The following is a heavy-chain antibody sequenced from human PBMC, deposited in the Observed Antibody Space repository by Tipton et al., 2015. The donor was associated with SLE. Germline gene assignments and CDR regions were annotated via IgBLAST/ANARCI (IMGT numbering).Heavy chain of an antibody. V-gene: IGHV4-39*07. CDR3: ARARGRYSYGYDAFDI. Sequence: TLSLTCTVSGDSISSTTYYWGWIRQSPGKGLEWIGSIFYSGTTYYSPSLKSRVTISVDTSKNQFSLKLSSVTAADTAVYYCARARGRYSYGYDAFDIWGQGTMVTVSS. D-gene: IGHD5-18*01. J-gene: IGHJ3*02. CDR1: GDSISSTTYY. CDR2: IFYSGTT.